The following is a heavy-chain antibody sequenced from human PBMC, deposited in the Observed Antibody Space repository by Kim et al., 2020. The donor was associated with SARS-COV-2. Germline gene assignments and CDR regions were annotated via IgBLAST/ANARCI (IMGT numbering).Heavy chain of an antibody. Sequence: TGYAQKFQGRVTMTRNTSISTAYMELSSLRSEDTAVYYCARGTTFDGMDVWGQGTTVTVSS. CDR2: T. D-gene: IGHD3-10*02. V-gene: IGHV1-8*01. CDR3: ARGTTFDGMDV. J-gene: IGHJ6*02.